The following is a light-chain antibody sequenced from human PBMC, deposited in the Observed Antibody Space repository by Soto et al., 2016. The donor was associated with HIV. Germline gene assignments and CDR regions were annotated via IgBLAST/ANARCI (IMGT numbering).Light chain of an antibody. J-gene: IGKJ4*01. CDR1: QSISIW. CDR3: QQNYSFVT. Sequence: DIQMTQSPSTLSASVGDRVTITCRASQSISIWVAWYQQKPGKPPKLLIYKASTLEDGVPSRFSGNASGTEFTLTIISLQPEDFATYFCQQNYSFVTFGGGTKVEI. CDR2: KAS. V-gene: IGKV1-5*03.